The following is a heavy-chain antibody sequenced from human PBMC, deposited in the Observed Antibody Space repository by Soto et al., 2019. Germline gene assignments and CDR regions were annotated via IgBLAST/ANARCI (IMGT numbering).Heavy chain of an antibody. CDR3: ARGYYDFWSGSILGMGV. CDR1: GFTFSSYS. J-gene: IGHJ6*02. CDR2: ISSSSSTI. V-gene: IGHV3-48*02. D-gene: IGHD3-3*01. Sequence: EVQLVESGGGLVQPGGSLRLSCAASGFTFSSYSMNWVRQAPGKGLEWVSYISSSSSTIYYADSVKGRFTISRDNAKNSLYLQMNSLRDEDTAVYYCARGYYDFWSGSILGMGVWGQGTTVTVSS.